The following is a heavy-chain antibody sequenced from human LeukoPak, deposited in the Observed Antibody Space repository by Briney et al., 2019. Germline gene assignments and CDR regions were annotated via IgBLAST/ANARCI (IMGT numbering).Heavy chain of an antibody. V-gene: IGHV3-21*04. CDR3: AKDPYSSSWYGGGY. CDR1: GFTFSSYS. J-gene: IGHJ4*02. CDR2: ISSSSSYI. Sequence: GGSLRLSCAASGFTFSSYSMNWVRQAPGKGLEWVPSISSSSSYIYYADSVKGRFTISRDNAKNSLYLQMNSLRAEDTAVYYCAKDPYSSSWYGGGYWGQGTLVTVSS. D-gene: IGHD6-13*01.